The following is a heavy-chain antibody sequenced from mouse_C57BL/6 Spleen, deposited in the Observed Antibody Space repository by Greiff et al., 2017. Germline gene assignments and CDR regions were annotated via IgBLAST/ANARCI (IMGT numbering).Heavy chain of an antibody. V-gene: IGHV10-3*01. J-gene: IGHJ1*03. CDR1: GFTFNTYA. D-gene: IGHD4-1*01. CDR3: VRENWNWYFHV. Sequence: EVQLLESGGGLVQPKGSLKLSCAASGFTFNTYAMPWVRQAPGTGLEWAARISSKSNNSATYYADSVKDRFTISRVDSLSMLCLQMNNLTTEDAAMYYYVRENWNWYFHVWGTGTTVTVSS. CDR2: ISSKSNNSAT.